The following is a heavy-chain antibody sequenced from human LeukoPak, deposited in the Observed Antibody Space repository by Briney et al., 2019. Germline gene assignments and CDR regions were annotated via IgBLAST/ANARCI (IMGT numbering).Heavy chain of an antibody. J-gene: IGHJ6*02. CDR2: MNLNRGKT. Sequence: ASVKVSRKVSGYTSTNFDIHWVPHATGKGLECRGWMNLNRGKTGYRQDFQGRVTMTTNPSISTAYMELSSLRSEDTAVYYGGRGYAMDVWGQGTTVTVSS. CDR1: GYTSTNFD. CDR3: GRGYAMDV. V-gene: IGHV1-8*01.